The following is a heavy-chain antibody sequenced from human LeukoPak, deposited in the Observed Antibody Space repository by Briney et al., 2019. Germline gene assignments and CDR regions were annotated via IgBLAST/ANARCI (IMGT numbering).Heavy chain of an antibody. CDR3: TTMAMARGSQLFYFDN. CDR2: FDPEQGET. CDR1: GYTLTELA. Sequence: ASVKVSCKVSGYTLTELAMHWVRQAPGKGLEWMGGFDPEQGETIYAQKFQGRVTMTEDTSTDTGYMELSSLTSEDTAVYYCTTMAMARGSQLFYFDNWGQGTLVTVSS. D-gene: IGHD3-10*01. V-gene: IGHV1-24*01. J-gene: IGHJ4*02.